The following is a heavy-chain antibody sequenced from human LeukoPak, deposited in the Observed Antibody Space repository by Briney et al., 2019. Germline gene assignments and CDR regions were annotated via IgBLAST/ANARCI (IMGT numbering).Heavy chain of an antibody. J-gene: IGHJ6*03. CDR2: IRYDGSNK. D-gene: IGHD3-10*01. CDR3: AKDQFKPSGITMVRGVRGYYYYMHV. V-gene: IGHV3-30*02. CDR1: GFTSSSYG. Sequence: GGSLRLSCAASGFTSSSYGMHWVRQAPGKGLEWVAFIRYDGSNKYYADSVKGRFTISRDNSKNTLYLQMNSLRAEDTAVYYCAKDQFKPSGITMVRGVRGYYYYMHVWGKGTTVTISS.